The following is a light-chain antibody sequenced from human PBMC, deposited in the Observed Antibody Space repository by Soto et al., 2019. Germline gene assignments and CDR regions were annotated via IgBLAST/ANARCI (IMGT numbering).Light chain of an antibody. CDR3: AAWGDSLV. CDR1: SSNIGSHH. CDR2: RSD. J-gene: IGLJ2*01. V-gene: IGLV1-47*01. Sequence: QSVLSQPPSASGTPGQRVTIPCSGSSSNIGSHHVNWYQHLPGTAPKLLIYRSDQRPSGVPDRFTGSESGTSASLASSGLRYEDEAFYYCAAWGDSLVFGGGTKLTVL.